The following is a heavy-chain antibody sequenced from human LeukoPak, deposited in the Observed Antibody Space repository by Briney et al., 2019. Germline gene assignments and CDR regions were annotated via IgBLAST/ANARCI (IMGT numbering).Heavy chain of an antibody. CDR1: GGSISSYY. CDR3: AAGSTATVSYYFDY. Sequence: PSETLSLTCTVSGGSISSYYWSWIRQPPGKGLEWIGYIYYSGSTYYNPSLKSRVTISVDTSKNQFSLKLSSVTAADTAVYYCAAGSTATVSYYFDYWGQGTLVTVSS. D-gene: IGHD5-18*01. CDR2: IYYSGST. V-gene: IGHV4-59*04. J-gene: IGHJ4*02.